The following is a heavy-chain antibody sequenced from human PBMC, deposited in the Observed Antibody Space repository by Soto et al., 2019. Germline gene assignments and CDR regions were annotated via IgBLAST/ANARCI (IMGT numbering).Heavy chain of an antibody. Sequence: GESLKISCKGSGYSFSKYWIGWVRQMPGKDLEWMAIIYPDDSNTRYSPSFQGQVTISADKSIGTAYLQWSSLKASDTAMYYCVRRLLSGSRYLSYYHYGMDFRGQGTSVIVSS. CDR2: IYPDDSNT. CDR1: GYSFSKYW. V-gene: IGHV5-51*01. D-gene: IGHD2-15*01. CDR3: VRRLLSGSRYLSYYHYGMDF. J-gene: IGHJ6*02.